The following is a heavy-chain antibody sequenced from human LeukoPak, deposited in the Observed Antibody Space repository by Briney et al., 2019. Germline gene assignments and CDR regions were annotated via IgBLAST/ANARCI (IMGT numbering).Heavy chain of an antibody. J-gene: IGHJ6*02. Sequence: SETLSLTCTVSGGSISSYYWSWIRQPPGKGLEWIGHIYYSGSTNYNPSLKSRVTISVDTSKNQFSLKLSSVTAADTTVYYCARDGYCSSTSCYYYGMDVWGQGTTVTVSS. CDR3: ARDGYCSSTSCYYYGMDV. CDR1: GGSISSYY. CDR2: IYYSGST. V-gene: IGHV4-59*01. D-gene: IGHD2-2*03.